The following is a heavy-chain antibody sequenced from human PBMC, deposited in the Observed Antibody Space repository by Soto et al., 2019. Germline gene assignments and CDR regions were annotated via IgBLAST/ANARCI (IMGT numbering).Heavy chain of an antibody. Sequence: QVELVQSGAEVKKPGSSVMVSCQASEDTFRNYAISWVRQAPGQGLEWMGGIIPIFGTANYAQKFQGRVTITEDTSANTVYLALSRLRSEDTAVYYCASTKYDSSAYYYWYLGLWGRGTLVTVSS. CDR3: ASTKYDSSAYYYWYLGL. CDR2: IIPIFGTA. J-gene: IGHJ2*01. D-gene: IGHD3-22*01. CDR1: EDTFRNYA. V-gene: IGHV1-69*06.